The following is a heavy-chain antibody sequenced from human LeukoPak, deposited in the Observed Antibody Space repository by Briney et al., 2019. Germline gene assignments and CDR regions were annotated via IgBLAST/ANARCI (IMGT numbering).Heavy chain of an antibody. CDR2: IKQDGSEK. J-gene: IGHJ4*02. Sequence: GGSLRLSCAASGFAFSDYWMTWVRQAPGKGLEWVANIKQDGSEKYLVDSVKGRFTISRDNAKGSLYLQMNSMRAEDTAVYYCVRAPYYSGFEHYFDHWGQGILVTVSS. D-gene: IGHD3-22*01. V-gene: IGHV3-7*03. CDR1: GFAFSDYW. CDR3: VRAPYYSGFEHYFDH.